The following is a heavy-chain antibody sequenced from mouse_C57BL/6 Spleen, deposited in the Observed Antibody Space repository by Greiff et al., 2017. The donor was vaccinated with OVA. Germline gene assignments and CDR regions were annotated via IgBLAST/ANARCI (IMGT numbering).Heavy chain of an antibody. V-gene: IGHV5-17*01. Sequence: EVQLVESGGGLVKPGGSLKLSCAASGFTFSDYGMHWVRQAPEKGLEWVAYISSGSSTIYYADTVKRRVTISRDNAKNTLYLQMTSLRSEDTAMYYCARNYYGSSYYFDYWGQGTTLTVSS. D-gene: IGHD1-1*01. J-gene: IGHJ2*01. CDR2: ISSGSSTI. CDR3: ARNYYGSSYYFDY. CDR1: GFTFSDYG.